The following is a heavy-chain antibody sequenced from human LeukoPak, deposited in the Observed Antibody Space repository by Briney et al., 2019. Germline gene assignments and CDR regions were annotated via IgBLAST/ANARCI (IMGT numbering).Heavy chain of an antibody. J-gene: IGHJ4*02. CDR2: INQDGSGK. Sequence: GGSLRLSCVASGFTCSSYWMTWVRQAPGKGLEWVANINQDGSGKYYVDSVKGRFTISRDNAKNSLYLQMNSLRAEDTAVYYCAREQVDYWGQGTLVTVSS. V-gene: IGHV3-7*01. CDR1: GFTCSSYW. CDR3: AREQVDY.